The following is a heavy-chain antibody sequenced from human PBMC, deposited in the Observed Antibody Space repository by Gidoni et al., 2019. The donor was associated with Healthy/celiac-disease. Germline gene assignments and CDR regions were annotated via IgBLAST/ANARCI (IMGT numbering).Heavy chain of an antibody. CDR3: ARDQGYSYGPRYNWFDP. Sequence: EVQLVESGGGLVQPGGSLRLSCAASGFTFSSYSMNWVRQAPGKGLEWVSYISSSSSTIYYADSVKGRFTISRDNAKNSLYLQMNSLRAEDTAVYYCARDQGYSYGPRYNWFDPWGQGTLVTVSS. V-gene: IGHV3-48*01. CDR1: GFTFSSYS. J-gene: IGHJ5*02. D-gene: IGHD5-18*01. CDR2: ISSSSSTI.